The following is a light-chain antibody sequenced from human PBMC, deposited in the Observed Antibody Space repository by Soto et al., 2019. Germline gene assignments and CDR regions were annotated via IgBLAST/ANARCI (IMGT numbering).Light chain of an antibody. V-gene: IGKV1-12*01. CDR2: PAS. CDR1: QGIITW. CDR3: QQANCFPYT. J-gene: IGKJ2*01. Sequence: DIQMTQSPSSVSASVGDRVTITCRASQGIITWLAWYQQKPGQAPKLLISPASSLQSGVPSRFSGSGSGTYFTLTISSLQPEDSATYYCQQANCFPYTFGQGTKLEIK.